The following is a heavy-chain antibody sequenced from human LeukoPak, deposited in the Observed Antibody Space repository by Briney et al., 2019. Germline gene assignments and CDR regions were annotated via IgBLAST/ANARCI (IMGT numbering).Heavy chain of an antibody. J-gene: IGHJ6*02. V-gene: IGHV3-30*18. CDR3: AKAFLLWFGELIHGMDV. CDR1: GFTFNIYG. Sequence: GGSLRLSCAASGFTFNIYGMSWVRQAPGKGLEWVAVISYDGSNKYYADSVKGRFTTSRDNSKNTLYLQMNSLRAEDTAVYYCAKAFLLWFGELIHGMDVWGQGTTVTVSS. D-gene: IGHD3-10*01. CDR2: ISYDGSNK.